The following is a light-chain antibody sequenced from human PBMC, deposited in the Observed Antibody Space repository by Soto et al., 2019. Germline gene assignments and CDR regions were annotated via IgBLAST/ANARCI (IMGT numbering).Light chain of an antibody. CDR3: AAWEDRLNGLI. CDR1: SSNIGKNT. Sequence: QSVLTQPPSASGTPGQRVTISCSGSSSNIGKNTVHWYQQLPRTAPKLVIYNDNQRPAGVPDRFSGSKSGTSASLAISGLHSEDEADYYCAAWEDRLNGLIFGGGTKLTVL. J-gene: IGLJ2*01. V-gene: IGLV1-44*01. CDR2: NDN.